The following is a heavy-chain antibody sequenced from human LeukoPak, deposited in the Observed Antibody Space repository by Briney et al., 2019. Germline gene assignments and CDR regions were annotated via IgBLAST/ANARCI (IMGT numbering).Heavy chain of an antibody. V-gene: IGHV4-39*01. Sequence: PSETLFLTCTVSGGSISSSSYYWGWIRQPPGKGLEWIGSIYYSGSTYYNPSLKGRVTISVDTSKNQFSLKLSSVTAADTAVYYCARLPGDIDGDWGQGTLVTVSS. D-gene: IGHD3-10*01. CDR3: ARLPGDIDGD. J-gene: IGHJ4*02. CDR2: IYYSGST. CDR1: GGSISSSSYY.